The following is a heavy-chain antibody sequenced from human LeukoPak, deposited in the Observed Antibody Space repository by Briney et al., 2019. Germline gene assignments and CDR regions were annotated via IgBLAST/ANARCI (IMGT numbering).Heavy chain of an antibody. CDR1: GFTFSSYS. D-gene: IGHD6-19*01. Sequence: PGGSLRLSCAASGFTFSSYSMNWVRQAPGKGLEWVSYISSTSSTIYYADSVKGRFTISRDNAKNSLYVQMNSLRAEDTAVYYCARDFGARGWFDYWGQGTLLTVSS. CDR2: ISSTSSTI. CDR3: ARDFGARGWFDY. J-gene: IGHJ4*02. V-gene: IGHV3-48*01.